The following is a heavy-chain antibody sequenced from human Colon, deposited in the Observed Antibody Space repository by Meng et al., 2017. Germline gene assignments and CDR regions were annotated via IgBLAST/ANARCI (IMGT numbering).Heavy chain of an antibody. Sequence: QLSLTESGPTLVKPTQTLTVNCTFSVFALSTYGLGVGWVRQPTGKTLEWLGTLYWDETKRYNPSLKSRLTINRDTSTNQVVLTMTNMGPVDTATYYCVRREGGDIFEYWGQGALVTVSS. D-gene: IGHD3-10*01. CDR1: VFALSTYGLG. CDR3: VRREGGDIFEY. CDR2: LYWDETK. J-gene: IGHJ4*02. V-gene: IGHV2-5*02.